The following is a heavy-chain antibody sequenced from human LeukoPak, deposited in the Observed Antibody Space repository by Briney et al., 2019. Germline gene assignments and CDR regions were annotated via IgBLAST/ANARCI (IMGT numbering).Heavy chain of an antibody. V-gene: IGHV4-59*08. J-gene: IGHJ4*02. CDR3: ARLPGGYSYGPHVDY. CDR1: GGSISSYY. Sequence: SETLSLTCTVSGGSISSYYWSWIRQPPGKGLEWIGYIYYSGSTNYNPSLKSRVTISVDTSRNQFSLKLSSVTAADTAVYYCARLPGGYSYGPHVDYWGQGTLVTVSS. CDR2: IYYSGST. D-gene: IGHD5-18*01.